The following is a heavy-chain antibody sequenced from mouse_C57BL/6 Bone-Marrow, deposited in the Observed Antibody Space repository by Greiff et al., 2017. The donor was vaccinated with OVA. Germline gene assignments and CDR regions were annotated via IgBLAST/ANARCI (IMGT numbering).Heavy chain of an antibody. V-gene: IGHV1-69*01. CDR1: GYTFTSYW. J-gene: IGHJ4*01. Sequence: VQLQQPGAELVMPGASVKLSCKASGYTFTSYWMHWVKQRPGQGLEWIGEIDPSDSYTNYNQKFKGKSTLTVDKSSSTAYMQLSSLTSEDSAVYYCARGDGYDYDAMAYWGQGTSVTASS. CDR3: ARGDGYDYDAMAY. D-gene: IGHD3-3*01. CDR2: IDPSDSYT.